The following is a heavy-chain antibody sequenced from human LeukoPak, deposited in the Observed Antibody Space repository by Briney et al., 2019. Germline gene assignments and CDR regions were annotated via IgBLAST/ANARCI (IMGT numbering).Heavy chain of an antibody. V-gene: IGHV3-23*01. J-gene: IGHJ4*02. CDR3: AKDSDAPGNFDS. D-gene: IGHD2-2*01. Sequence: PGGSLRLSCAASGFTFKNYGMNWVRQAPGKGLEWVSGISGGGDTTYYADSVKGRFTISRDNSKNTLFLQMTSLRADDTAIYYCAKDSDAPGNFDSWGQGTPVTVSS. CDR1: GFTFKNYG. CDR2: ISGGGDTT.